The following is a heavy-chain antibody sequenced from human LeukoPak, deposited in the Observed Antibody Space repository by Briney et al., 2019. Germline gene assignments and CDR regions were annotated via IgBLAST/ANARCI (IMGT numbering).Heavy chain of an antibody. Sequence: GGSLRLSCAASGFTFSSYSMNWVRQAPGKGLEWVSSISSRSTYIYHADSVKGRFTISRDNAKNSLFLQMNSLRAEDTAVYYCARAKDHRDGYNLVWWFDPWGQGTLVTVSS. CDR1: GFTFSSYS. V-gene: IGHV3-21*04. CDR3: ARAKDHRDGYNLVWWFDP. D-gene: IGHD5-24*01. CDR2: ISSRSTYI. J-gene: IGHJ5*02.